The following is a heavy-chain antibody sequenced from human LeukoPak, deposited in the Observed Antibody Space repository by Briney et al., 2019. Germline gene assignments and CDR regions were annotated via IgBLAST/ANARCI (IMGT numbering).Heavy chain of an antibody. D-gene: IGHD3-22*01. CDR3: AREGTYYYDSSGYFFDY. CDR2: INHSGST. CDR1: GGSFSGYY. V-gene: IGHV4-34*01. Sequence: SETLSLTCAVYGGSFSGYYWSWIRQPPGKGLEWIGEINHSGSTNYNPSLKSRVTISVDKSKNQFSLKLSSVTAADTAVYYCAREGTYYYDSSGYFFDYWGQGTLVTVSS. J-gene: IGHJ4*02.